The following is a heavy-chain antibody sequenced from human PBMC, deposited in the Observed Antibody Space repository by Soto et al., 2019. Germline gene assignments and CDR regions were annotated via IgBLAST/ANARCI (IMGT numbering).Heavy chain of an antibody. CDR1: GFTFSGSA. D-gene: IGHD6-13*01. J-gene: IGHJ6*02. CDR2: IRTKVNNYAT. CDR3: TRHRYDRGGYSSSWYEGPHYYYGLDV. V-gene: IGHV3-73*02. Sequence: EVQLVESGGGLVQPGGSLRLSCAASGFTFSGSAMHWVRQASGKGLEWIGRIRTKVNNYATAYGASAKGRFTISRDDSQNTAYLQMNSLKTEDTAVYFCTRHRYDRGGYSSSWYEGPHYYYGLDVWGQGTTVTVS.